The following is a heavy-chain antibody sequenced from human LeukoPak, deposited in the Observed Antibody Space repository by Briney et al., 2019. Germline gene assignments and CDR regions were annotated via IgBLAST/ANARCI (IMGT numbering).Heavy chain of an antibody. CDR3: AKRGPIYSASPGNYFDY. CDR1: GFTFSNYA. D-gene: IGHD3-10*01. V-gene: IGHV3-23*01. Sequence: SGGSLRLSCAASGFTFSNYAMSWVRQAPGKGLEWVSSISGNDEGTYYADSVKGRFTISRDNSKNTLYLQMNSLRAEDTAVYYCAKRGPIYSASPGNYFDYWGQGTLVTVSS. CDR2: ISGNDEGT. J-gene: IGHJ4*02.